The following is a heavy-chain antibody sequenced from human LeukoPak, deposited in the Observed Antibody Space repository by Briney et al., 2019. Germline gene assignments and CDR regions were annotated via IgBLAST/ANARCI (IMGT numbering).Heavy chain of an antibody. J-gene: IGHJ4*02. CDR1: GDSMSGTNW. Sequence: PSETLSLTCAVSGDSMSGTNWWSWVRQAPGKGLEWIGEIYHDGSTNYNPSLKSRVTISIDKSRRQFSLRLNSVTAADTAVYYCARGQKYRSGYTVTELGSGYFDYWGQGPLVTVSS. CDR2: IYHDGST. V-gene: IGHV4-4*02. D-gene: IGHD5-18*01. CDR3: ARGQKYRSGYTVTELGSGYFDY.